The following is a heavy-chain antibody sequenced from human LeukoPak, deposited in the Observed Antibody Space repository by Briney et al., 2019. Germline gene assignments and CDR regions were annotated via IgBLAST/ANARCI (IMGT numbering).Heavy chain of an antibody. CDR1: GGSISSSSYY. V-gene: IGHV4-39*01. CDR2: IYYSGST. J-gene: IGHJ3*02. Sequence: SETLSPTCTVSGGSISSSSYYWGWIRQPPGKGLGWIGSIYYSGSTYYNPSLKSRVTISVDTSKNQFSLKLSSVTAADTAVYYCARPAENDAFDIWGQGTMVTVSS. CDR3: ARPAENDAFDI.